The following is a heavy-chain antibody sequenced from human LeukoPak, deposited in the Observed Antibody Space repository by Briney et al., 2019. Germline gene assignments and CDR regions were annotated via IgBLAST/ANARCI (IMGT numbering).Heavy chain of an antibody. J-gene: IGHJ4*02. CDR3: ACFYGSGS. D-gene: IGHD3-10*01. V-gene: IGHV4-38-2*02. Sequence: SETLSLTCTVSGYSISSGYYWSWIRQPPGKGLEWIGEIDHSGSTNYNPSLKSRVTISVDTSKNQFSLKLSSVTAADTAVYYCACFYGSGSWGQGTLVTVSS. CDR2: IDHSGST. CDR1: GYSISSGYY.